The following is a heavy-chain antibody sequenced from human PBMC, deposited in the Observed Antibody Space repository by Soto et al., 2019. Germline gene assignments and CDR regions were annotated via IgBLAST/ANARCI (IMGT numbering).Heavy chain of an antibody. CDR2: IYYSGST. V-gene: IGHV4-31*03. Sequence: QVQLQESGPGLVKPSQTLSLTCTVSGGSISSGGYYWSWIRQHPGKGLEWIGYIYYSGSTYYNPSLQSRVTISVDTSKNQFSLKLSSVTAADTAVYYCARDKMVYAMGGWFDPWGQGTLVTVSS. CDR3: ARDKMVYAMGGWFDP. D-gene: IGHD2-8*01. J-gene: IGHJ5*02. CDR1: GGSISSGGYY.